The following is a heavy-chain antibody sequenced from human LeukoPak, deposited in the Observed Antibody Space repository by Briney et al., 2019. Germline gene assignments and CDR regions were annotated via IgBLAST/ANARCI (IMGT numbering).Heavy chain of an antibody. V-gene: IGHV1-2*02. D-gene: IGHD1-26*01. J-gene: IGHJ4*02. CDR3: ARDPQGKWELPPPDY. Sequence: GGSLRLSCAASGYTFTGYYMHWVRQAPGQGLERMGWINPNSGGTNYAQKFQGRVTMTRDTSISTAYMELSRLRSDDTAVYYCARDPQGKWELPPPDYWGQGTLVTVSS. CDR2: INPNSGGT. CDR1: GYTFTGYY.